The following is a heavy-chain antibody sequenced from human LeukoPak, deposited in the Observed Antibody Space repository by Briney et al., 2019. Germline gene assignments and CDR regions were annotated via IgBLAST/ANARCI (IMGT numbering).Heavy chain of an antibody. CDR1: GFTFDDYG. CDR2: INWNGGST. D-gene: IGHD2-2*01. CDR3: ARDLLPRLVVPAAMSAFDI. J-gene: IGHJ3*02. Sequence: GGSLRLSCAASGFTFDDYGMSWVRQAPGKGLEWVSGINWNGGSTGYADSVKGRFTISRDNAKNSLYLQMNSLRAEDTALYHCARDLLPRLVVPAAMSAFDIWGQGTMVTVSS. V-gene: IGHV3-20*01.